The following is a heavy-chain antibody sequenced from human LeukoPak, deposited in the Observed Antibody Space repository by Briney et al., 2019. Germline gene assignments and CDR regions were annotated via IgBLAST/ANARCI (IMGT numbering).Heavy chain of an antibody. CDR3: ARRLAYCGGDCYSPVYYYFDY. Sequence: AGGSLRLSCAASGFTFSSYAISWVRQAPGQGLEWMGGIIPIFGTANYAQKFQGRVTITADESTSTAYMELSSLRSEDTAVYYCARRLAYCGGDCYSPVYYYFDYWGQGTLVTVSS. CDR1: GFTFSSYA. CDR2: IIPIFGTA. D-gene: IGHD2-21*02. V-gene: IGHV1-69*01. J-gene: IGHJ4*02.